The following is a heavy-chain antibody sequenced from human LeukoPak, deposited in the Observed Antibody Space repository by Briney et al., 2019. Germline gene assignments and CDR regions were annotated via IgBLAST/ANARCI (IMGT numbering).Heavy chain of an antibody. CDR2: ISGNGANT. CDR3: VARNGYHYAFDY. Sequence: PGGSLRLSCVGSELTFSAYAMSWVRQTPGKGLEWVSGISGNGANTDSADSVEGRFTISRDSSKDTLYLEMTNLRAEDAAVYYCVARNGYHYAFDYWGQGTQVVVSS. V-gene: IGHV3-23*01. D-gene: IGHD3-10*01. J-gene: IGHJ4*02. CDR1: ELTFSAYA.